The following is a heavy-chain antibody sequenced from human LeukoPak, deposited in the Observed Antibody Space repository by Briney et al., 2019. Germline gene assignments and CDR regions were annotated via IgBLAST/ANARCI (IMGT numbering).Heavy chain of an antibody. D-gene: IGHD3-3*01. CDR1: GGSISSGSYY. CDR2: IYTSGST. J-gene: IGHJ6*03. Sequence: SETLSLTCTVSGGSISSGSYYWSWIRQPAGKGLEWIGRIYTSGSTNYNPSLKSRVTISVDTSKNQFSLKLSSVTAADTAVYYCARSHDTVLRFLEWSPRGYYYHMDVWGKGTTVTVSS. V-gene: IGHV4-61*02. CDR3: ARSHDTVLRFLEWSPRGYYYHMDV.